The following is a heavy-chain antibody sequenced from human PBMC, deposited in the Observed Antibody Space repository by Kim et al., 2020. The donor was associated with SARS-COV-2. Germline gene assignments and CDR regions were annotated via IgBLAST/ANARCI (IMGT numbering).Heavy chain of an antibody. CDR3: ARNSDKSGYEFDL. V-gene: IGHV1-18*04. D-gene: IGHD5-12*01. CDR1: GYTFTNFR. J-gene: IGHJ4*02. Sequence: ASVKVSCKASGYTFTNFRISWLRQAPGQGLEWMGCITDHSGNSLYAHEFQGRLTLTTEKSTSTAYMELATLRSDDTAVYYCARNSDKSGYEFDLWGQGTPVRVSS. CDR2: ITDHSGNS.